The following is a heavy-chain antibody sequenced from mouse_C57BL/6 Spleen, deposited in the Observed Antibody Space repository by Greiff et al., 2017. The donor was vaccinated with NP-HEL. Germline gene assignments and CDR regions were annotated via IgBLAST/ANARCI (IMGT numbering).Heavy chain of an antibody. V-gene: IGHV1-61*01. CDR3: ARERNDGYFDY. Sequence: VQLQQPGAELVRPGSSVKLSCKASGYTFTSYWMDWVKQRPGQGLEWIGNIYPSDSETHYNQKFKDKATLTVDKSSSTAYMQLSSLTSEDSAVYYCARERNDGYFDYWGQGTTLTVSS. D-gene: IGHD2-3*01. CDR2: IYPSDSET. J-gene: IGHJ2*01. CDR1: GYTFTSYW.